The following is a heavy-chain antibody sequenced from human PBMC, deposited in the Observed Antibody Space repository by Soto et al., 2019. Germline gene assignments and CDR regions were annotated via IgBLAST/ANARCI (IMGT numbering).Heavy chain of an antibody. V-gene: IGHV3-30*03. CDR2: ISYDGTYK. J-gene: IGHJ4*02. CDR1: GSSFSSDG. CDR3: ARGLYYYDSSGYWGH. D-gene: IGHD3-22*01. Sequence: GGSLRLSCAASGSSFSSDGIHWVRQVPGKGLEWVAVISYDGTYKHYADSVKGRFTFSGDNSKNTVYLQMNSLRAEDMAVYYSARGLYYYDSSGYWGHWGQGT.